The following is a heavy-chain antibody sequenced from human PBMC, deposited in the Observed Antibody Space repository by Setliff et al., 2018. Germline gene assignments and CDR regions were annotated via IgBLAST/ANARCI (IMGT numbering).Heavy chain of an antibody. CDR1: GFTFSSSS. J-gene: IGHJ4*02. V-gene: IGHV3-23*01. CDR3: AKFSSVPGSRFFDY. D-gene: IGHD2-2*01. CDR2: INSGGSST. Sequence: GGSLRLSCAASGFTFSSSSMTWVRQAPGKGLEWVSAINSGGSSTYYADSVKGRFTISRDNSKNTLYPQMNSLRAEDTAIYSCAKFSSVPGSRFFDYWGQGALGTVSS.